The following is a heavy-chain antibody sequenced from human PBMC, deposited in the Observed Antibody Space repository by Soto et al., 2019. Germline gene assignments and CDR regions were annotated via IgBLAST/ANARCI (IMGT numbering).Heavy chain of an antibody. V-gene: IGHV1-2*02. Sequence: ASVKVSCKASGYTFTGYYMHWVRQAPGQGLEWMGWINPNSGGTNYAQKFQGRVTMTRDTSISTAYMELSRLRSDDTAVYYFARGRLAYCGGDCGYYFDYWRQRTQVTVSS. D-gene: IGHD2-21*02. J-gene: IGHJ4*02. CDR3: ARGRLAYCGGDCGYYFDY. CDR2: INPNSGGT. CDR1: GYTFTGYY.